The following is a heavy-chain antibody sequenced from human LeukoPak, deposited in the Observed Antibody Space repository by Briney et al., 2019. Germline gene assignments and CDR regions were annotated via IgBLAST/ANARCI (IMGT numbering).Heavy chain of an antibody. CDR3: ARDRRDFLGPYFDC. J-gene: IGHJ4*02. Sequence: GGSLRLSCGASGFTFSSFEMSWVRLAPGKGLEWVSYISSSGATMYYADSVKGRFTISRDNAKNSLYLQMNSLRAEDTAVYYCARDRRDFLGPYFDCWGQGTLVPVSS. CDR2: ISSSGATM. D-gene: IGHD3-3*01. V-gene: IGHV3-48*03. CDR1: GFTFSSFE.